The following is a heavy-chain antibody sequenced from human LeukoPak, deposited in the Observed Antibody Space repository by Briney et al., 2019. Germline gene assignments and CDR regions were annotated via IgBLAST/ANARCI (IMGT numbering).Heavy chain of an antibody. V-gene: IGHV3-33*01. J-gene: IGHJ6*02. CDR2: IWYDGSNK. D-gene: IGHD2-2*01. CDR3: ASDHGSYCSSTSCYAHHYYYGMDV. CDR1: GFTFSSYG. Sequence: GGSLRLSCAASGFTFSSYGMHWVRQAPGKGLEWVAVIWYDGSNKYYADSVKGRFTISRGNSKNTLYLQMNSLRAEDTAVYHCASDHGSYCSSTSCYAHHYYYGMDVWGQGTTVTVSS.